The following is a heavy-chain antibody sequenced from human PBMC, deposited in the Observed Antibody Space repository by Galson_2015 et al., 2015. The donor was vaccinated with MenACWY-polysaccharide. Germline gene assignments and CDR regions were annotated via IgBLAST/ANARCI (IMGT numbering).Heavy chain of an antibody. V-gene: IGHV3-74*01. Sequence: SLRLSCAASGFTFSSYWMHWVRQVPGKGLMWVSRIKGDGSSIIYADSVKGRFTISRDNTKNTVWLQMNSLRVEDTAVYYCARDPVDGSGHFDSWGQGTLVTVSS. CDR1: GFTFSSYW. J-gene: IGHJ4*02. CDR3: ARDPVDGSGHFDS. D-gene: IGHD6-19*01. CDR2: IKGDGSSI.